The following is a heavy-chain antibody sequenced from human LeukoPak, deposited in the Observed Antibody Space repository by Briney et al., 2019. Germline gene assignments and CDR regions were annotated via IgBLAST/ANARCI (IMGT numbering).Heavy chain of an antibody. Sequence: PGGSLRLSCAASGFTFSSYGMHWVRQAPGKGLEWVAVIYYDGSNKYYADSVKGRFTISRDNSKNTLYLQMNSLRAEDTAVYYCAKPYYDSSGYYLGHFDYWGQGTLVTVSS. CDR1: GFTFSSYG. J-gene: IGHJ4*02. CDR3: AKPYYDSSGYYLGHFDY. D-gene: IGHD3-22*01. V-gene: IGHV3-30*18. CDR2: IYYDGSNK.